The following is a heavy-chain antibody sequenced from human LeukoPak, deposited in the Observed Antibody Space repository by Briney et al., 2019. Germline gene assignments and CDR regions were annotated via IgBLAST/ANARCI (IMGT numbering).Heavy chain of an antibody. Sequence: PSETLSLTCSVSSDSISGYYWSWLRQPPGKGLEWIGYIYYSGNTYYNPSLKSRVTISLDTSKNQFSLKLSSVTAADTAVYYCARAYSSSAFGYYYYYMDVWGKGTTVTVSS. CDR3: ARAYSSSAFGYYYYYMDV. CDR2: IYYSGNT. D-gene: IGHD6-6*01. CDR1: SDSISGYY. V-gene: IGHV4-59*01. J-gene: IGHJ6*03.